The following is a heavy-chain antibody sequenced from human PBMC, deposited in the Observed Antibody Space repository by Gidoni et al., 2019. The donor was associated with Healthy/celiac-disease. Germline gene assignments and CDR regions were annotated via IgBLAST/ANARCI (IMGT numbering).Heavy chain of an antibody. CDR2: IYYSGST. V-gene: IGHV4-59*01. D-gene: IGHD3-10*01. J-gene: IGHJ5*02. CDR3: ARENRGHYYGSGSPLWVNWFDP. Sequence: QVQLQESGPGLVKPSETLSLTCTVSGGSISSYSWSWIRQPPGKGLEWIGYIYYSGSTNYNPSLKSRVTISVDTSKNQCSLKLSSVTAADTAVYYCARENRGHYYGSGSPLWVNWFDPWGQGTLVTVSS. CDR1: GGSISSYS.